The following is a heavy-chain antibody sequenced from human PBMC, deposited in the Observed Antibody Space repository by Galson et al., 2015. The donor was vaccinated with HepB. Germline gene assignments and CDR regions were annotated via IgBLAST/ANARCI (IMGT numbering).Heavy chain of an antibody. CDR2: IRSKAYGGTT. V-gene: IGHV3-49*03. CDR3: TGDSDDSSGYPLGY. J-gene: IGHJ4*02. D-gene: IGHD3-22*01. CDR1: GFTFGDYA. Sequence: SLRLSCAASGFTFGDYAMSWFRQAPGKGLEWVGFIRSKAYGGTTEYAATVKGRFTISRDDSKSIAYLQMNSLKTEDTAVYYCTGDSDDSSGYPLGYWGQGTLVTVSS.